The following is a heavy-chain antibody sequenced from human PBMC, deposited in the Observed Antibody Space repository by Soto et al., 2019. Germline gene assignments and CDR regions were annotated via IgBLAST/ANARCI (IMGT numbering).Heavy chain of an antibody. CDR2: IKSKTDGGTT. CDR3: AAIPRGDYGGNIPFDP. J-gene: IGHJ5*02. CDR1: GFTFSNAW. D-gene: IGHD4-17*01. Sequence: EVQLVESGGGLVKPGGSLRLSCAASGFTFSNAWMNWVRQAPGKGLEWVGRIKSKTDGGTTDYAAPVKGRFTISRDDSKNTLYLQMNSLKTEDTAVYYCAAIPRGDYGGNIPFDPWGQGTLVTVSS. V-gene: IGHV3-15*07.